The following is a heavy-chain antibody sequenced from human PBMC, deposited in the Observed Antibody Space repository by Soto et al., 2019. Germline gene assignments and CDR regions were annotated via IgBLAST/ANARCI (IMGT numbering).Heavy chain of an antibody. Sequence: SETLSLTCTVSGGSISSSSYYWGWIRQPPGKGLEWIGSIYYSGSTYYNPSLKSRVTISVDTSKNQFSLKLSSVTAADTAVYYCARHSSGTKIYYYYYLDVWGKGTTVTVSS. CDR3: ARHSSGTKIYYYYYLDV. CDR1: GGSISSSSYY. J-gene: IGHJ6*03. V-gene: IGHV4-39*01. D-gene: IGHD6-6*01. CDR2: IYYSGST.